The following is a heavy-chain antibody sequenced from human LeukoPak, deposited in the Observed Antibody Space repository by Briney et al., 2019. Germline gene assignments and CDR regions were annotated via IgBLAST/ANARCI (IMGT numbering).Heavy chain of an antibody. J-gene: IGHJ3*02. Sequence: PGGSLRLSCAASGFTFTNYAMNWVRQAPGKGLEWVSVINSSGGSTYYADSVKGRFTISRDYSKNTLYLQMNSLRAEDTAVYHCARYSVPATIGWGAFDIWGQGTMVTVSS. CDR2: INSSGGST. CDR3: ARYSVPATIGWGAFDI. CDR1: GFTFTNYA. V-gene: IGHV3-23*01. D-gene: IGHD2-2*01.